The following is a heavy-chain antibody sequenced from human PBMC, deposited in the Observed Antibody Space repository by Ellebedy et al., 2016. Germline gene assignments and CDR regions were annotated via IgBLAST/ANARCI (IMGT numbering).Heavy chain of an antibody. J-gene: IGHJ6*02. D-gene: IGHD3-9*01. CDR2: ISPGDSDT. Sequence: GASLKISCKGFGYNFATYWIAWVRQMPGKGLEWMGIISPGDSDTRYSPSFQGQVTISADKSISTAYLQWSSLKPSDTAMYYCARREDWVDVWGQGTMVTVSS. CDR3: ARREDWVDV. V-gene: IGHV5-51*01. CDR1: GYNFATYW.